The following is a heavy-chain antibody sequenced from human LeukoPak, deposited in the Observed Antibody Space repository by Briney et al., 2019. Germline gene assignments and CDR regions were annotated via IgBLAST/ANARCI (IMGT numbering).Heavy chain of an antibody. Sequence: GGSLRLSFAAPGFTFSSYAISGVRQAPGKGLEWASAISGRGGSTYYADSVKRRFTISRDNSKNTLYLQMNSLRAEDTAVYYCAKIVGYSYGYVEGTFDYWGQGTLVTVSS. J-gene: IGHJ4*02. V-gene: IGHV3-23*01. CDR1: GFTFSSYA. D-gene: IGHD5-18*01. CDR2: ISGRGGST. CDR3: AKIVGYSYGYVEGTFDY.